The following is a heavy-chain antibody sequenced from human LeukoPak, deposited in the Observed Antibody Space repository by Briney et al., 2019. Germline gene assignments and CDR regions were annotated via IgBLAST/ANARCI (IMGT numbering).Heavy chain of an antibody. CDR1: GFTFDDYG. Sequence: GGSLRLSCAASGFTFDDYGMSWVRQVPGKGLEWVPGINWNGGSTGYVDSVKGRFTISRDNAKNSLYLQMNSLRAEDTAFYYCAREGYCSSTSCAYGMDVWGQGTTVTVSS. CDR3: AREGYCSSTSCAYGMDV. CDR2: INWNGGST. D-gene: IGHD2-2*01. V-gene: IGHV3-20*04. J-gene: IGHJ6*02.